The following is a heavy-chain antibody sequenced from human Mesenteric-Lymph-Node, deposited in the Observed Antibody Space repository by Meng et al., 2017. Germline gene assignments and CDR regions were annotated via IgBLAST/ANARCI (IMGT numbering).Heavy chain of an antibody. D-gene: IGHD3-10*01. J-gene: IGHJ5*02. CDR2: IYHGVNI. Sequence: QVQVQESGPGLVRPSQTLSLTCAVSGDSITSGDYSWTWIRQPPGKGLEWIGYIYHGVNIYYTPSLRSRVTISVDKSRNQFSLKLTSVSAADTAVYYCVRDTRRGGGWFDPWGQGTLVTVSS. CDR3: VRDTRRGGGWFDP. V-gene: IGHV4-30-2*01. CDR1: GDSITSGDYS.